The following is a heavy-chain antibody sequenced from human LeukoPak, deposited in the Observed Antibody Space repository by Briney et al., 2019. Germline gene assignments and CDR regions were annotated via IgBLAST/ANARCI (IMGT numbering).Heavy chain of an antibody. CDR2: IYSGGST. CDR3: ARDRSSSRVVDYYGMDA. V-gene: IGHV3-66*01. Sequence: PGGSLRLSCAASGFTVSSNYMSWVRQAPGKGLEWVSVIYSGGSTYYADSVKGRFTISRDNSKNTLYLQMNSLRAEDTAVYYCARDRSSSRVVDYYGMDAWGQGTTVTVSS. D-gene: IGHD6-13*01. J-gene: IGHJ6*02. CDR1: GFTVSSNY.